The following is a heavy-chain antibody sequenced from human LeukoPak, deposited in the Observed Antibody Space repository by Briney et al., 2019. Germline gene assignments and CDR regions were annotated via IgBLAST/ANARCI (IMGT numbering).Heavy chain of an antibody. CDR1: GFTITSNY. CDR3: AKVLSGSQDY. Sequence: PGGSLRLSCAASGFTITSNYMSWVRQPPGKGLEWVSVIYSGDNTYYADSVKGRFTISRDNSKNTVYLQMNSLRAEDTAVYYCAKVLSGSQDYWGQGTLVTVFS. CDR2: IYSGDNT. V-gene: IGHV3-53*01. D-gene: IGHD1-26*01. J-gene: IGHJ4*02.